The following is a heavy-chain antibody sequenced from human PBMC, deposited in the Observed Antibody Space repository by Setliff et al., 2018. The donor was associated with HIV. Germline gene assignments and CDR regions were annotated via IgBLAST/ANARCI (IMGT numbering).Heavy chain of an antibody. V-gene: IGHV3-49*04. D-gene: IGHD1-1*01. J-gene: IGHJ6*02. Sequence: GGSLRLSCTGSGFSFGDYAMSWVRQAPGKGLEWVGFISSKAYGETTEYAASVKGRFTISRDDFKSIAYLQMNSLKTEDRAVYYCTRGRLRQLDNSHYYYYGMDVWGQGTTVTVSS. CDR3: TRGRLRQLDNSHYYYYGMDV. CDR1: GFSFGDYA. CDR2: ISSKAYGETT.